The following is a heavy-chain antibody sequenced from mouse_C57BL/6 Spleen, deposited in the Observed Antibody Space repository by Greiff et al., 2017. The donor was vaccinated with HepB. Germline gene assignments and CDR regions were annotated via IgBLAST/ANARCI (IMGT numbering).Heavy chain of an antibody. Sequence: EVQLQQSGAELVKPGASVKLSCTASGFNIKDYYMHWVKQRPEQGLEWIGRIDPEDGETKYAPNFQGKATITADTSSNTAYLQLSSLTSEDTAVYYCARDARDYWGQGTTLTVSS. CDR3: ARDARDY. CDR1: GFNIKDYY. V-gene: IGHV14-2*01. J-gene: IGHJ2*01. CDR2: IDPEDGET.